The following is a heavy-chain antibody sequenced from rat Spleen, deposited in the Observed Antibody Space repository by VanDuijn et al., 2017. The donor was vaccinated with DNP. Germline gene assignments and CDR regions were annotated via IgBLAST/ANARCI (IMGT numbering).Heavy chain of an antibody. CDR3: ARQDYDGSYYYGGYWYFDF. Sequence: EVQLVESGGGLVQPGRSMKLSCAALGFTFSNYYMAWVRQAPTKGLEWVASISTGGGNTSYRDSVKGRFTISRDNAKSTLYLQMDSLRSEDTATYYCARQDYDGSYYYGGYWYFDFWGPGTMVTVSS. V-gene: IGHV5-25*01. CDR1: GFTFSNYY. J-gene: IGHJ1*01. CDR2: ISTGGGNT. D-gene: IGHD1-12*02.